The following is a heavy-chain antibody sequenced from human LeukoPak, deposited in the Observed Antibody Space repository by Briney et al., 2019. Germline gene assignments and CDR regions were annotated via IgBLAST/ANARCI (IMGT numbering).Heavy chain of an antibody. V-gene: IGHV4-39*01. D-gene: IGHD6-19*01. CDR1: GGSISSTTYY. CDR2: LYYSGST. J-gene: IGHJ6*03. Sequence: SETLSLTCSVSGGSISSTTYYWGWIRQPPGKGLEWIGSLYYSGSTYYNPSLKSRVTISVDTSKNQFSLKLSSVTAADTAVYYCARVPLTWLDPSYYMDVWGKGTTVTVSS. CDR3: ARVPLTWLDPSYYMDV.